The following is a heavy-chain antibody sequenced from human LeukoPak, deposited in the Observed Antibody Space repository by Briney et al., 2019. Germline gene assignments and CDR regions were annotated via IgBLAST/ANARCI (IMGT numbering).Heavy chain of an antibody. D-gene: IGHD6-19*01. V-gene: IGHV3-48*04. CDR2: TSSSSRTI. Sequence: GGSLRLSCAASGFTFSIYSINWVRQAPGKGLEWLSYTSSSSRTISYADSLKGRFTVSRDNAKNSVDLQMDSLRAEDTAVYYCARVGTSGWTSDYWGQGTPVTVSS. J-gene: IGHJ4*02. CDR1: GFTFSIYS. CDR3: ARVGTSGWTSDY.